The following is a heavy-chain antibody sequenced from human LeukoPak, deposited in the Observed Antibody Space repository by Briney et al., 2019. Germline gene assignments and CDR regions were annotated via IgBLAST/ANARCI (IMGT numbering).Heavy chain of an antibody. D-gene: IGHD2-21*02. J-gene: IGHJ4*02. CDR3: VRLCCGGDCYSGTFDY. CDR2: IYYSGST. CDR1: GGSISSSSCY. Sequence: PSETLSLTCTVSGGSISSSSCYWGWIRQPPGKGLEWIGNIYYSGSTYYNPSLKSRVTISVDTSKNQFSLKLSSVTAADTAVYYCVRLCCGGDCYSGTFDYWGQGTLVTVSS. V-gene: IGHV4-39*01.